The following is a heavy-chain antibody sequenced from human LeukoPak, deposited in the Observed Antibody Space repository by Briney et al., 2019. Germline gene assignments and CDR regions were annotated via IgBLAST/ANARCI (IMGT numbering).Heavy chain of an antibody. CDR1: GYTFTSYG. V-gene: IGHV1-18*01. Sequence: ASVKVSCKASGYTFTSYGISWVRQAPGQGLEWMGWISAYNGNTNYAQKLQGRVTMTTDTSTSTAYMELRSLRSVDTAVYYCARDQKPYYDFWSGYSYYYYYGMDVWGQGTTVTVSS. CDR3: ARDQKPYYDFWSGYSYYYYYGMDV. CDR2: ISAYNGNT. J-gene: IGHJ6*02. D-gene: IGHD3-3*01.